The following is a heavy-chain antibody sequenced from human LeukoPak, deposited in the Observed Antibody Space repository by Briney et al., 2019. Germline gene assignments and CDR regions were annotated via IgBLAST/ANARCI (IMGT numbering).Heavy chain of an antibody. CDR1: GYTFTRYY. Sequence: ASVKVSCTASGYTFTRYYMHWVRQAPGQGLEWMGWINPNSGGTNYAQKFQGRVTMTRDTSISTAYMELSRLRSDDTAVYYCARAHYYDSSGYYPVYWGQGTLVTVSS. CDR2: INPNSGGT. D-gene: IGHD3-22*01. V-gene: IGHV1-2*02. CDR3: ARAHYYDSSGYYPVY. J-gene: IGHJ4*02.